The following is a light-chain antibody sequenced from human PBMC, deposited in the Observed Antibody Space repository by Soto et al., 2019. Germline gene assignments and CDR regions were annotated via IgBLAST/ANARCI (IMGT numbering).Light chain of an antibody. CDR1: QSVSNNY. CDR3: QQYGSSGT. J-gene: IGKJ1*01. CDR2: GAS. V-gene: IGKV3-20*01. Sequence: TRPRGALSLSRPVISTPSCRASQSVSNNYLAWYQQKPGQAPRLLIYGASNRATGIPDRFSGSGSGTDFTLTISRLEPEDFAVYYCQQYGSSGTFGQGTKVDIK.